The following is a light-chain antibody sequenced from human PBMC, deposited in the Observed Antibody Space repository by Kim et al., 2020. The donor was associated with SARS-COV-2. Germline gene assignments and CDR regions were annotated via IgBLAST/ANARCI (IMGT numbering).Light chain of an antibody. CDR3: QQYSSSPSTT. J-gene: IGKJ5*01. Sequence: PVARATLSCRASQTVNNMNLAWDQQKPGQAPRLLIYGTYNRATGIPDRFSGSGSGSDFTLTISRVEPDDFAVYYCQQYSSSPSTTFGQGTRLEIK. V-gene: IGKV3-20*01. CDR1: QTVNNMN. CDR2: GTY.